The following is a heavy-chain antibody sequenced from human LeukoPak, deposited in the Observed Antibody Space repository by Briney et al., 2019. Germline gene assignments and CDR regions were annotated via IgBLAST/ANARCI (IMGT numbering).Heavy chain of an antibody. CDR1: GGSISSSNW. CDR3: ASLNYYDSSVYLDC. V-gene: IGHV4-4*02. J-gene: IGHJ4*02. Sequence: PSETLSLTCAVSGGSISSSNWWSWVRQPPGKGLEWIGEIYHSGSTNYNPSLKSRVTISVDKSKNQFSLKLSSVTAADTAVYYCASLNYYDSSVYLDCWGQGTLVTVSS. CDR2: IYHSGST. D-gene: IGHD3-22*01.